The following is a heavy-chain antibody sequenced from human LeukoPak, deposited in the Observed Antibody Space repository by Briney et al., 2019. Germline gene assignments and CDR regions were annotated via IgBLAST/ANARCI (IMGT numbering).Heavy chain of an antibody. Sequence: SETLYLTCAVYGGSFSGYYWSWIRQPPGKALEWIGEINHSGSTNYNPSLKSRVTISVDTSKNQFSLKLSSVTAADTAVYYCASMLDYYDSSSRGYFDYWGQGTLGTVSS. CDR1: GGSFSGYY. CDR2: INHSGST. V-gene: IGHV4-34*01. CDR3: ASMLDYYDSSSRGYFDY. J-gene: IGHJ4*02. D-gene: IGHD3-22*01.